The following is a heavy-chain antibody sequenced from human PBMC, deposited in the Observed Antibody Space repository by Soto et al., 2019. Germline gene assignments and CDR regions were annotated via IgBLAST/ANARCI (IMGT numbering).Heavy chain of an antibody. CDR1: GFTFSSYA. V-gene: IGHV3-23*01. Sequence: EVQLLESGGGLVQPGGSLRLSCAASGFTFSSYAMSWVRQAPGKGLEWVSAISGSGGSTYYADSVKGRFTISRDNSKNTLYLQMNSLRAEDTAVYYCAKEANFDFWSGYYGWFDPWGQGTLVTDSS. J-gene: IGHJ5*02. D-gene: IGHD3-3*01. CDR3: AKEANFDFWSGYYGWFDP. CDR2: ISGSGGST.